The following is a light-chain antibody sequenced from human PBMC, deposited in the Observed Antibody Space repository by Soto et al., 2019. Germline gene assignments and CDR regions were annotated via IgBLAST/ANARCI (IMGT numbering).Light chain of an antibody. CDR1: QSVSSSN. CDR2: GAS. V-gene: IGKV3-20*01. Sequence: DIVLTQSPDTLSLSPGERATLSCRASQSVSSSNFAWYQQKPAQAPRLLIYGASRRAPGIPERFSGSGSGTDFTLTISRLEPEDFAVYNCQQYLTSPKTFGQGTKVEIK. CDR3: QQYLTSPKT. J-gene: IGKJ1*01.